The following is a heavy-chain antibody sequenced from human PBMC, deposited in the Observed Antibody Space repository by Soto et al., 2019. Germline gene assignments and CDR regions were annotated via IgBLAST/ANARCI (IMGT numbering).Heavy chain of an antibody. D-gene: IGHD2-2*01. V-gene: IGHV3-7*03. J-gene: IGHJ4*02. CDR3: VKDGGYCSSSTCYAPRNHYFDS. CDR2: IKFDGSEK. Sequence: GGSLRLSCEASGFTFSDYWMSWVRQAPGKGPGRVANIKFDGSEKQYVDSVRGRFTISRDNSRSSLSLQMNSLRAGDTAVYYCVKDGGYCSSSTCYAPRNHYFDSWGQGTLVTVSS. CDR1: GFTFSDYW.